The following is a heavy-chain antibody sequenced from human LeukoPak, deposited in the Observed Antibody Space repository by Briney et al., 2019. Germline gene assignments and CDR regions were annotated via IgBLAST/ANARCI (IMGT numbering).Heavy chain of an antibody. CDR2: VNHSGTT. J-gene: IGHJ4*02. Sequence: SETLSLTCAVHGESFSVYYWRWIRQPPGEGLEWSGDVNHSGTTNYNTSPKRRVTVSVDTSKNQFSLKLTSVTAAATAVYYFAGAQETVAIDYWGQGTLVAASS. CDR3: AGAQETVAIDY. CDR1: GESFSVYY. D-gene: IGHD5-12*01. V-gene: IGHV4-34*01.